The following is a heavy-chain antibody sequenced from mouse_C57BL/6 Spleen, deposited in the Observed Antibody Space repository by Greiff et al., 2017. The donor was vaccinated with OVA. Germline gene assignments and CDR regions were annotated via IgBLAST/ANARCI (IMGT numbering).Heavy chain of an antibody. J-gene: IGHJ4*01. Sequence: QVQLQQSGAELAKPGASVKLSCKASGYTFTSYWIHWVKQRPGQGLEWIGYINPSSGYTKYNQKFKDKATLTADKSSSTAYMQLSSLTYEDSAVYYCARDYGSSYDAMDYWGQGTSVTVSS. CDR1: GYTFTSYW. CDR2: INPSSGYT. D-gene: IGHD1-1*01. V-gene: IGHV1-7*01. CDR3: ARDYGSSYDAMDY.